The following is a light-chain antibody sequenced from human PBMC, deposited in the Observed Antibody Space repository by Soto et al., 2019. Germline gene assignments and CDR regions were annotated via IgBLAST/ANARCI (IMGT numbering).Light chain of an antibody. Sequence: EIVMTQSPATLSVSPGERATLSCRASQSVSSNLAWYQQKPGQAPRLLIYDASNRATGIPARFSGGGSGTDFSLTISRLETEDFSVYYCHQYGSSPLTFGGGTKV. CDR2: DAS. V-gene: IGKV3D-15*01. J-gene: IGKJ4*01. CDR1: QSVSSN. CDR3: HQYGSSPLT.